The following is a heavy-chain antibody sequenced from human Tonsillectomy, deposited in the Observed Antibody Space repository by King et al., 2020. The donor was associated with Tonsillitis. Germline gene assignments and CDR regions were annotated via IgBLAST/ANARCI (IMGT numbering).Heavy chain of an antibody. CDR1: GGSIRSYY. V-gene: IGHV4-59*08. CDR3: ARHIGASRAFDI. J-gene: IGHJ3*02. Sequence: VQLQESGPGLVKPSETLSLTCTVSGGSIRSYYWGWIRQPPGKGLEWIGYSYYSGGTNYNPSLKSRVTISVDTSKNQFSLKLTSVTADTAVYYCARHIGASRAFDIWGQGTMVTVSS. D-gene: IGHD3-16*01. CDR2: SYYSGGT.